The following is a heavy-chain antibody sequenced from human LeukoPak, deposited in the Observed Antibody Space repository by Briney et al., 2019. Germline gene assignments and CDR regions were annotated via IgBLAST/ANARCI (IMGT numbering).Heavy chain of an antibody. J-gene: IGHJ4*02. Sequence: GESLRISCAASGFTFSNYWMHWVRQAPGKGLEWVSRINSDESSTSYTDSVKGRFTVSRDNAKNTLYLQMNSLRVEDTAVYYCGRGNYDMSSGYWGQGTLVTVSS. CDR2: INSDESST. CDR3: GRGNYDMSSGY. V-gene: IGHV3-74*01. CDR1: GFTFSNYW. D-gene: IGHD3-9*01.